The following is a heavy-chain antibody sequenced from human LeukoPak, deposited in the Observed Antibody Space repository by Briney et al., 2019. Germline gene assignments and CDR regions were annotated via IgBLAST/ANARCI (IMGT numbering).Heavy chain of an antibody. CDR1: GFTFSSYG. V-gene: IGHV3-23*01. CDR3: AKQLGYCSDGSCYFPH. J-gene: IGHJ1*01. D-gene: IGHD2-15*01. CDR2: ISGSGSST. Sequence: GGSLRLSCAASGFTFSSYGMSWVRQAPGKGLEWVSLISGSGSSTYYADSVQGRFTISRDNSKSTLGLQMNSLRAEDTAVYYCAKQLGYCSDGSCYFPHWRQGTLATLSS.